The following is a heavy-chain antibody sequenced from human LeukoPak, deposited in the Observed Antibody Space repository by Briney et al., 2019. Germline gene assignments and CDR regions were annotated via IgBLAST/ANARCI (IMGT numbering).Heavy chain of an antibody. V-gene: IGHV4-34*01. J-gene: IGHJ6*02. D-gene: IGHD3-10*01. CDR3: ARRWGSGNYYGSGSYLYYYYGMDV. CDR2: INXXXXT. Sequence: INXXXXTNYHPYLKSRVTISVDTSKNQFSLKLSSVTAADTAVYYCARRWGSGNYYGSGSYLYYYYGMDVWGQGTTVTVSS.